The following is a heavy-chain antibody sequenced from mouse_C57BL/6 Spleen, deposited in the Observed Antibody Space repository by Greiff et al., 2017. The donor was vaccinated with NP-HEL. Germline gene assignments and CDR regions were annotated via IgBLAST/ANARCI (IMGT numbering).Heavy chain of an antibody. Sequence: VQLQQSGAELVKPGASVKISCKASGYAFSSYWMNWVKQRPGKGLEWIGQIYPGDGDINYNGKFKGKVTLTADKASSTAYMQLSRLTSEDSAVYFCTRSSYYRSHYAMDYWGQGTSVTVSS. CDR2: IYPGDGDI. D-gene: IGHD1-1*01. CDR1: GYAFSSYW. J-gene: IGHJ4*01. V-gene: IGHV1-80*01. CDR3: TRSSYYRSHYAMDY.